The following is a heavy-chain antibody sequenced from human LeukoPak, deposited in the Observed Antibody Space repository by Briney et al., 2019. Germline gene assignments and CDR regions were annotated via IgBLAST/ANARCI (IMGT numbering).Heavy chain of an antibody. Sequence: PGRSLRLSCAASGFTFSSYGMHWVRQAPGKGLEWVAVISYDGSNKYYADSVKGRFTISRDNSKNTLYLQMNSLRAEDTVVYYCAKSRGKTMIVLGYWGQGTLVTVSS. J-gene: IGHJ4*02. CDR2: ISYDGSNK. CDR1: GFTFSSYG. D-gene: IGHD3-22*01. V-gene: IGHV3-30*18. CDR3: AKSRGKTMIVLGY.